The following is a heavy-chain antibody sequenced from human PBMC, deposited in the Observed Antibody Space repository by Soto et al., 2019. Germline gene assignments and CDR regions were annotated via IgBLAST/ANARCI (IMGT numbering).Heavy chain of an antibody. CDR2: ISSSSRTI. CDR1: GFTFSSYS. D-gene: IGHD5-18*01. J-gene: IGHJ4*02. V-gene: IGHV3-48*01. CDR3: ARDSGYSYGPLDY. Sequence: EVQLVESGGGLVQPGGSLRLSCAASGFTFSSYSMNWVRQAPGKGLEWVSYISSSSRTIYYADSVKGRFTISRDNTKNSLYLQLNSLRAEDKAVYYGARDSGYSYGPLDYWGQGTLVTVSS.